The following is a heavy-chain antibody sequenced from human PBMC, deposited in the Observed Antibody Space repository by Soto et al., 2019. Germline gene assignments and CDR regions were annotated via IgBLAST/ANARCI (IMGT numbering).Heavy chain of an antibody. J-gene: IGHJ5*02. CDR2: IYYSGST. D-gene: IGHD6-19*01. Sequence: SETLSLTCSVSGGPISSGDYYWSWFRQHPGKGLEWIGYIYYSGSTNYNPSLKSRVTISLDKSKSQFSLRLISVTAADTAVYYCTREQSDDNYFDPWGQGTLVTVSS. CDR3: TREQSDDNYFDP. CDR1: GGPISSGDYY. V-gene: IGHV4-61*08.